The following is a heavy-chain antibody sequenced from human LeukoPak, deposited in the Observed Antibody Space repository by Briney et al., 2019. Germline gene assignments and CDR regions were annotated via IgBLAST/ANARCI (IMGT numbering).Heavy chain of an antibody. CDR1: GFTFSSYW. J-gene: IGHJ5*02. CDR3: ARGLRYFDWSQNWFDP. V-gene: IGHV3-74*03. D-gene: IGHD3-9*01. CDR2: INSDGGST. Sequence: GGSLRLSCTTSGFTFSSYWMHWVRQAPGKGLVWVSRINSDGGSTTYADSVKGRFSISRDNAKNTLYLQMNSLRVEDTAVYYCARGLRYFDWSQNWFDPWGQGTLVTVSS.